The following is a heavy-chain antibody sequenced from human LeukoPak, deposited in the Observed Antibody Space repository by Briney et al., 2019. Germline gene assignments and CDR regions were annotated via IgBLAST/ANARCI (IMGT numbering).Heavy chain of an antibody. CDR3: AKAECGGDCYNIYYFDY. V-gene: IGHV3-30-3*01. CDR1: GFTFSSYA. J-gene: IGHJ4*02. D-gene: IGHD2-21*02. CDR2: ISYDGSNK. Sequence: PGGSLRLSCAASGFTFSSYAMHWVRQAPGKGLEWVAVISYDGSNKYYADSVKGRFTISRDNSKNTLYLQMNSLRAEDTAVYYCAKAECGGDCYNIYYFDYWGQGTLVTVSS.